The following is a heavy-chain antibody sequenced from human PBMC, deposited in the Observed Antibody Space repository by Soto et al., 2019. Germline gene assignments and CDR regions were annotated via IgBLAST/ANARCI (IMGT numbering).Heavy chain of an antibody. CDR1: GFTFSTQW. J-gene: IGHJ4*02. Sequence: GGSLRLSCIASGFTFSTQWMSWVRQAPGKGLEWVANINQDGSERHYVDSVKGRFLISRDNAKNSLYLQMDSLRAEDTALYYCAKSYSWGQGALVTVSS. CDR2: INQDGSER. CDR3: AKSYS. V-gene: IGHV3-7*01. D-gene: IGHD3-16*02.